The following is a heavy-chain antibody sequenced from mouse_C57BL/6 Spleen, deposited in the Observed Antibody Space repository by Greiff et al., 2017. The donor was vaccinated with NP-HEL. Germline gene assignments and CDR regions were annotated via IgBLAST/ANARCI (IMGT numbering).Heavy chain of an antibody. J-gene: IGHJ4*01. D-gene: IGHD1-1*01. CDR2: IYPGDGDT. CDR1: GYAFSSSW. Sequence: LQESGPELVKPGASVKISCKASGYAFSSSWMHWVKQRPGKGLEWIGRIYPGDGDTNYNGKFKGKATLTADKSSSTAYMQLSSLTSEDSAVYFCDYGSSLYAMDYRGQVTSVTVSS. V-gene: IGHV1-82*01. CDR3: DYGSSLYAMDY.